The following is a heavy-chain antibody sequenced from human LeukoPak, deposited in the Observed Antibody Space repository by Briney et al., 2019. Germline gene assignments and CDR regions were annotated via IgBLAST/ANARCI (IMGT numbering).Heavy chain of an antibody. CDR2: IYYSGST. J-gene: IGHJ4*02. CDR3: ARDARGENDY. CDR1: GGSISSGDYY. V-gene: IGHV4-30-4*01. Sequence: SETLSLTCTVSGGSISSGDYYWSWIRRPPGKGLEWIGYIYYSGSTYYNPSLKSRVTISVDTSKNQFSLKLSSVTAADTAVYYCARDARGENDYWGQGTLVTVSS.